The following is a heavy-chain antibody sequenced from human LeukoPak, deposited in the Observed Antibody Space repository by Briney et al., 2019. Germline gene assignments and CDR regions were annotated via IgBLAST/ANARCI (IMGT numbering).Heavy chain of an antibody. CDR2: INPSGGST. D-gene: IGHD2-15*01. Sequence: ASVKVSCKASGYTSTSYYMHWVRQAPGQGLEWMGIINPSGGSTSYAQKFQGRVTMTRDTSTSTVYMELSSLRSEDTAVYYCARVSEIVVVVAAGEYYFDYWGQGTLVTVSS. J-gene: IGHJ4*02. CDR3: ARVSEIVVVVAAGEYYFDY. V-gene: IGHV1-46*01. CDR1: GYTSTSYY.